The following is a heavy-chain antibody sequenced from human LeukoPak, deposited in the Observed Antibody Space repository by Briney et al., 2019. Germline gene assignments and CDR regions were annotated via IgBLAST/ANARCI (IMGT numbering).Heavy chain of an antibody. V-gene: IGHV4-39*07. CDR3: ARSGLFKVVVPAALGY. CDR1: GGSISSSSYY. J-gene: IGHJ4*02. Sequence: SETLSLTCTVSGGSISSSSYYWGWIRQPPGKGLEWIGSIYYSGSTYYNPSLKSRVTISEDTSKNQFSLKLSSVTAADTAVYYCARSGLFKVVVPAALGYWGQGTLVTVSS. CDR2: IYYSGST. D-gene: IGHD2-2*01.